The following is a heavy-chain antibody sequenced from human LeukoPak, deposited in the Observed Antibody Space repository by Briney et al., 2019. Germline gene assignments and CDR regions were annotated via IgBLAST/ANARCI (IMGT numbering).Heavy chain of an antibody. V-gene: IGHV3-23*01. D-gene: IGHD3-3*01. CDR2: ISGSGGST. Sequence: GGSLRLSCAASGFTFSSYAMSWVRQAPGKGLEWVSAISGSGGSTYYADSVKGRFTISRDNSKNTLYLQMNSLRAEDTAVYYCAKPKPAYYDFWSGYYFDLWGRGTLVTVSS. CDR1: GFTFSSYA. J-gene: IGHJ2*01. CDR3: AKPKPAYYDFWSGYYFDL.